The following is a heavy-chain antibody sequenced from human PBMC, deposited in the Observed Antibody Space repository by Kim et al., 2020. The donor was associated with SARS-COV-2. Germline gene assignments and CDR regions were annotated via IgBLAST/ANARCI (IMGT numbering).Heavy chain of an antibody. CDR3: ASSLLGWAGDALDI. V-gene: IGHV4-59*08. J-gene: IGHJ3*02. D-gene: IGHD6-19*01. CDR1: GVSISSYY. Sequence: SETLSLTCTVSGVSISSYYWSWIRQPPGKGLEWIGYIYYSGSTNYNPSLKSRVTISVDTSKNQFSLKLSSVTAADTAVYYCASSLLGWAGDALDIWGQG. CDR2: IYYSGST.